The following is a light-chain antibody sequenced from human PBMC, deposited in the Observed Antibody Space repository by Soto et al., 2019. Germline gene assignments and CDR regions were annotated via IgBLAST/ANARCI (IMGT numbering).Light chain of an antibody. CDR2: GAP. CDR3: QQYNDWPRT. CDR1: QSVSSD. V-gene: IGKV3-15*01. J-gene: IGKJ1*01. Sequence: EIVMTQSPATVSVSPGERASLSCRASQSVSSDLAWYQQKPGQAPRLLTYGAPTRATGISARFSGSGSGTEFTLTISSLQSEDFAVYYCQQYNDWPRTFGQGTKV.